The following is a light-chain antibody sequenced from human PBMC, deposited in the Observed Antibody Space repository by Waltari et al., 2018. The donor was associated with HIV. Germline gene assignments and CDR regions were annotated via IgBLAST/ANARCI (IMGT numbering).Light chain of an antibody. CDR3: QAWDSDTPKV. CDR2: KDG. V-gene: IGLV3-1*01. CDR1: KLGDKY. Sequence: SYELTQPPSVSVSPGQTASIPCSGDKLGDKYACWYQQKPGQSPDLVIYKDGKRPSGIPERFSGFNSGNTATLTISGTQAMDEADYYCQAWDSDTPKVFGGGTKLTVL. J-gene: IGLJ2*01.